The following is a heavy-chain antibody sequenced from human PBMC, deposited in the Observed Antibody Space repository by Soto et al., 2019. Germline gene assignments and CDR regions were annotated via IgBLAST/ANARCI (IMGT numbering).Heavy chain of an antibody. Sequence: TSETLSLTCTVSGDSISSNSHYWGWIRQPPGKGLESIANIYYDGNTYYNPSLKSRVTISVDTSKNQFSLKLSSVTAADTAVYYCARHLTYCSAGSCYSDFPYYGMDFRGQGTTVTVSS. D-gene: IGHD2-15*01. CDR1: GDSISSNSHY. V-gene: IGHV4-39*01. J-gene: IGHJ6*02. CDR2: IYYDGNT. CDR3: ARHLTYCSAGSCYSDFPYYGMDF.